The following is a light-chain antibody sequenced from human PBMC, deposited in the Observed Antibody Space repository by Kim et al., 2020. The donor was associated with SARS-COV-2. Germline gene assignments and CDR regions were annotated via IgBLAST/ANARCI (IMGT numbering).Light chain of an antibody. J-gene: IGLJ3*02. CDR2: DVS. CDR1: SSDVGGYNY. CDR3: SSYTSSSRV. Sequence: PGQSSTISCTGTSSDVGGYNYVSWYHQHPGKAPKLMIYDVSKRPSGVSNRFSGSKSGNTASLTISGLQAEDEADYYCSSYTSSSRVFGGGTQLTVL. V-gene: IGLV2-14*04.